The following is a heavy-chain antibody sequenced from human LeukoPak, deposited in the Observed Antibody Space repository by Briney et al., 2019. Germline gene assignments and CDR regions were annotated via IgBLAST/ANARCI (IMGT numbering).Heavy chain of an antibody. J-gene: IGHJ4*02. V-gene: IGHV4-61*02. D-gene: IGHD3-9*01. CDR1: GGSISSGSYY. Sequence: SETLSLTCTVSGGSISSGSYYWSWIRQPAGKGLEWIGRIYTSGSTNYNPSLKSRVTISVDTSKNQFSLKLSSVTAADTAVYYCARLFKTPFSGGRRYFDWLLSRAAPPYYFDYWGQGTLVTFSS. CDR2: IYTSGST. CDR3: ARLFKTPFSGGRRYFDWLLSRAAPPYYFDY.